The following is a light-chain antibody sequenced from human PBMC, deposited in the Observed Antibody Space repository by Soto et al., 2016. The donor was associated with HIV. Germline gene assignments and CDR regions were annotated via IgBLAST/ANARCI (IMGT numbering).Light chain of an antibody. CDR1: QDITNY. V-gene: IGKV1-33*01. J-gene: IGKJ5*01. CDR3: QQYDILPVT. Sequence: DIQMTQSPSSLSASVGDRVTITCQASQDITNYLNWYQQKPGKAPELLIYDASNLQTGVPSRFSGSGSGTDFTFTISNLQPEDIATFYXQQYDILPVTFGQGTRLEIK. CDR2: DAS.